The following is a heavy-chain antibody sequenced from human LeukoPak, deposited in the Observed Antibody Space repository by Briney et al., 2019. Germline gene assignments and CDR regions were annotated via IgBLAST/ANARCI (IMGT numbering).Heavy chain of an antibody. CDR3: ARGPPPGSIAAAVPDY. D-gene: IGHD6-13*01. Sequence: QPWGSLRLSCAASGFTFSSYAMRWVRQAPGKGLEWVAVISYDGSNKYYADSVKGRFTISRDNSKNTLYLQMNSLRAEDTAVYYCARGPPPGSIAAAVPDYWGQGTLVTVSS. J-gene: IGHJ4*02. CDR2: ISYDGSNK. CDR1: GFTFSSYA. V-gene: IGHV3-30-3*01.